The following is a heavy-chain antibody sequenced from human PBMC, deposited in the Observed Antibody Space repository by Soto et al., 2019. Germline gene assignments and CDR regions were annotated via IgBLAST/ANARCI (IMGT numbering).Heavy chain of an antibody. CDR2: IIGSGGST. Sequence: EVQLLESGGGLVQPGGPLRLSCAASGFTFSTYPMTWVRRAPGKGLEWVSPIIGSGGSTYYADPVKGRFTISRDNSKNTLYLQMNSLRAEDTAVYYCATLRWTPYYFDYWGQGTLVTVSS. J-gene: IGHJ4*02. CDR1: GFTFSTYP. V-gene: IGHV3-23*01. D-gene: IGHD2-15*01. CDR3: ATLRWTPYYFDY.